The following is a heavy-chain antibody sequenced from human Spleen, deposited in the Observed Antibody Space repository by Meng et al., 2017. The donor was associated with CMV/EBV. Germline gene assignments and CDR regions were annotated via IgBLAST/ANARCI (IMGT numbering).Heavy chain of an antibody. CDR3: ARGRITMVRGVKGWFDP. Sequence: QVQLVQSGAEVKKPGASVKVSCKASGYTFTSYDINWVRQATGQGLEWMGWMNPNWGNTGYAQKLQGRVTMTRNTSISTAYMELSSLRSEDTAVYYCARGRITMVRGVKGWFDPWGQGTLVTVSS. V-gene: IGHV1-8*01. J-gene: IGHJ5*02. D-gene: IGHD3-10*01. CDR2: MNPNWGNT. CDR1: GYTFTSYD.